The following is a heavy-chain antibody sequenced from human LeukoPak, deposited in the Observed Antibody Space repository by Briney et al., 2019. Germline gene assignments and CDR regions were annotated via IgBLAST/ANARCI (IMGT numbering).Heavy chain of an antibody. CDR1: GFTFDDYA. D-gene: IGHD6-13*01. CDR3: AKGHGGIAAAGYYYYGMDV. V-gene: IGHV3-9*01. Sequence: PGGSLRLSCAASGFTFDDYAMHWVRQAPGKGLEWVSGISWNSGSIGYADSVKGRFTISRDNAKNSLYLQMNSLRAEDTALYYCAKGHGGIAAAGYYYYGMDVWGQGTTVTVSS. CDR2: ISWNSGSI. J-gene: IGHJ6*02.